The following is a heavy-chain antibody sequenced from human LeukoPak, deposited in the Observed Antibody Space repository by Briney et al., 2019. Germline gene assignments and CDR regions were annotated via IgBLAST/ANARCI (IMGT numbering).Heavy chain of an antibody. D-gene: IGHD6-19*01. CDR2: IYTSGST. CDR3: AREKSSGWYGGDFDY. Sequence: SETLSLTCTVSGGSISSGSYYWSWIRQPAGKGLEWIGRIYTSGSTNYNPSLKSRVTISVDTSKSQFSLNLSSVTAADTAVYYCAREKSSGWYGGDFDYWGQGTLVTVSS. CDR1: GGSISSGSYY. J-gene: IGHJ4*02. V-gene: IGHV4-61*02.